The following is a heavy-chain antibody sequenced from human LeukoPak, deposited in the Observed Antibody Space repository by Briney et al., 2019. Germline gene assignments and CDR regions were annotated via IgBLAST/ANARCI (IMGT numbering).Heavy chain of an antibody. CDR2: IWYDGSNK. CDR3: ANGGPPHFSGSYYFSY. V-gene: IGHV3-33*06. Sequence: PGRSLRLSCAAYVFTFISYGMHWVRQAPGKGLEWVAVIWYDGSNKYYADSVKGRFTISRDNSKNTLYLQMNSLRAEDTAVYYCANGGPPHFSGSYYFSYWGQGTLVTVSS. J-gene: IGHJ4*02. D-gene: IGHD1-26*01. CDR1: VFTFISYG.